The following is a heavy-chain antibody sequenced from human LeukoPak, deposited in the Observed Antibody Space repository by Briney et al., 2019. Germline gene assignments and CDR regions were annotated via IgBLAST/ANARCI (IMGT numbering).Heavy chain of an antibody. CDR1: GGSISSSSYY. CDR3: ARERGTTPFDY. J-gene: IGHJ4*02. V-gene: IGHV4-39*07. Sequence: SETLSLTCTVSGGSISSSSYYWGWIRQPPGKGLEWIGSIYYSGSTYYNPSLKSRVTMSVDTSKNQFSLKLSSVTAADTAVYYCARERGTTPFDYWGQGTLVTVSS. D-gene: IGHD2/OR15-2a*01. CDR2: IYYSGST.